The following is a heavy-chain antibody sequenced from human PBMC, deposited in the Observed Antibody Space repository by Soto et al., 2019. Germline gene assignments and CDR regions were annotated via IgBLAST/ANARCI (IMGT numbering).Heavy chain of an antibody. CDR3: ARDYRSGYGN. CDR2: VYYTGGS. D-gene: IGHD6-19*01. CDR1: GGSMSSGDYY. Sequence: QVQLQESGPGLVKPSQTLSLTCTVSGGSMSSGDYYWSWIRQPPGKGLEWIAYVYYTGGSYYNPSLKSRATISVDTSKNEFSLKLSSVTAADTAVYYCARDYRSGYGNWGPGILVTVSP. J-gene: IGHJ4*02. V-gene: IGHV4-30-4*01.